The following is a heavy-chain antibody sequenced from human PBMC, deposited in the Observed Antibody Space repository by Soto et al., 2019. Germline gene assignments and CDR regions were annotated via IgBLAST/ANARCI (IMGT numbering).Heavy chain of an antibody. CDR2: INSDGSST. CDR3: ARDRLRAIDY. V-gene: IGHV3-74*01. CDR1: GFTFSSYW. D-gene: IGHD5-12*01. Sequence: EVQLVESGGGLVQPGGSLRVSCAASGFTFSSYWMHWVRQAPGKGLVWVSRINSDGSSTSYADSVKGRFTISRDNAKNTLYLQRNSLRAEDNAVNYCARDRLRAIDYWGQGTLVTVSS. J-gene: IGHJ4*02.